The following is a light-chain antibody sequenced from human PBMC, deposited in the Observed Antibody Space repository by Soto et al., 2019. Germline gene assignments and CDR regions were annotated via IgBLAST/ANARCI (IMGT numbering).Light chain of an antibody. J-gene: IGLJ1*01. CDR3: SSYAGNSFYV. V-gene: IGLV2-8*01. Sequence: QSALTQPPSASGSPGQSVTISCTGTSSDVGRYNSVSWYQQHPGKAPKLMIYQVTKRPPGVPDRFFASKSGNTASLTVSGLQAEDEADYYCSSYAGNSFYVFGTGTKLTVL. CDR2: QVT. CDR1: SSDVGRYNS.